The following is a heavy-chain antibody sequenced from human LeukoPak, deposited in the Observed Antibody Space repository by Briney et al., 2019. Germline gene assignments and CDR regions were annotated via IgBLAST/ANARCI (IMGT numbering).Heavy chain of an antibody. D-gene: IGHD3-22*01. J-gene: IGHJ4*02. V-gene: IGHV3-43*02. Sequence: TGGSLRLSCAASGFTFDDYAMHWVRQAPGKGLEWVSLISGDGGSTYYADSVKGRFTTSRYNSKNSLYLQMNSLRTEDTALYYCAKDEDPYYDSSDADYWGQGTLVTVSS. CDR1: GFTFDDYA. CDR2: ISGDGGST. CDR3: AKDEDPYYDSSDADY.